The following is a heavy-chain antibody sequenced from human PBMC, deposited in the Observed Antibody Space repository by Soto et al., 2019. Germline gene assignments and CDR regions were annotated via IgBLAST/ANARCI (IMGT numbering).Heavy chain of an antibody. D-gene: IGHD2-8*01. CDR3: ARSRNGAVADSINF. Sequence: GGSLRLSCAASGFSFSRYAMHWVRQAPGEGLEWVAVISRDGSSKYYGDSVKGRFTVSRDNSNNTLFLSMTSLRPDDTGVFYCARSRNGAVADSINFWGQGTLVTVSS. CDR2: ISRDGSSK. CDR1: GFSFSRYA. J-gene: IGHJ4*02. V-gene: IGHV3-30-3*01.